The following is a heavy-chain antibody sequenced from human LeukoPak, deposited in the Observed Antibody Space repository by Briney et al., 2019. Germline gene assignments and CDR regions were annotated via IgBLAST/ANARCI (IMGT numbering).Heavy chain of an antibody. CDR1: GGSISSGGYS. Sequence: TSSETLSLTCAVSGGSISSGGYSWSWIRQPPGKGLEWIGYIYHSGSTYYNPSLKSRVTISVDRSKNQFSLKLSSVTAADTAVYYCTRVAPQEQWLIYWYFDLWGRGTQVTISS. V-gene: IGHV4-30-2*01. J-gene: IGHJ2*01. CDR2: IYHSGST. CDR3: TRVAPQEQWLIYWYFDL. D-gene: IGHD6-19*01.